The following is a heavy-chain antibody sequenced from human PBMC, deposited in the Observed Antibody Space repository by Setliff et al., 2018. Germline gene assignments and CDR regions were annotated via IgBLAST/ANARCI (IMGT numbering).Heavy chain of an antibody. CDR1: GYTFTSYD. J-gene: IGHJ4*02. V-gene: IGHV1-8*02. CDR2: MNPNSGNT. D-gene: IGHD5-18*01. Sequence: ASVKVSCKASGYTFTSYDINWVRQATGQGLEWMGWMNPNSGNTNCAQKLQGRVTMTTDTSTSTAYMELRSLRSEDTAVYYCAAIGLDTAMITGVLFDFWGQGTLVTVSS. CDR3: AAIGLDTAMITGVLFDF.